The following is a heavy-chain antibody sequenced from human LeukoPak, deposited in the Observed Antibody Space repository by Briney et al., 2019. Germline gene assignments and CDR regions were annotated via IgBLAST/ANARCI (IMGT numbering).Heavy chain of an antibody. J-gene: IGHJ1*01. CDR3: ARDGWPGVYFQH. Sequence: SWVRQHPGKGLEWIGYIYYSGSTYYNPSLKSRVTISVDTSKNQLSLKLSSVTAADTAVYYCARDGWPGVYFQHWGQGTLVTVSS. D-gene: IGHD2-15*01. V-gene: IGHV4-31*02. CDR2: IYYSGST.